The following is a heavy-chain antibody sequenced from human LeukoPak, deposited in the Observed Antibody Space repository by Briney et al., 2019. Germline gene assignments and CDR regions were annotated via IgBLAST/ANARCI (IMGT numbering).Heavy chain of an antibody. CDR2: IIPIFGTA. CDR1: GGTFSSYA. J-gene: IGHJ3*02. CDR3: ARLVGLLGDAFDI. D-gene: IGHD6-6*01. V-gene: IGHV1-69*01. Sequence: SVKVSCRASGGTFSSYAISWVRQAPGQGLEWMGGIIPIFGTANYAQKFQGRVTITADESTSTAYMELSSLRPEDTAVYYCARLVGLLGDAFDIWGQGTMVTVSS.